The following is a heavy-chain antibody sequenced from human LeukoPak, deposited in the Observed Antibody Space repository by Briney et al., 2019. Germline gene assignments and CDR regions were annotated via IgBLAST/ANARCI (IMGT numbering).Heavy chain of an antibody. Sequence: PSETLSLTCTVSGGSISSYYWGWIRQPPGKGLEWIGYIYYSGSTNYNPSLKSRVTISVDTSKNQFSLKLSSVTAADTAVYYCARHGPYYDFWSGYYTTYYYGMDVWGQGTTVTVSS. V-gene: IGHV4-59*08. CDR2: IYYSGST. D-gene: IGHD3-3*01. J-gene: IGHJ6*02. CDR3: ARHGPYYDFWSGYYTTYYYGMDV. CDR1: GGSISSYY.